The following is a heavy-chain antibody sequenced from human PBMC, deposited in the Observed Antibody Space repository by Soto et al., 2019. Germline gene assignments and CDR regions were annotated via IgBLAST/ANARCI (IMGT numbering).Heavy chain of an antibody. J-gene: IGHJ4*02. CDR3: ATNLNGYLDY. CDR1: GYTFTSYG. CDR2: ISAYNGNT. V-gene: IGHV1-18*01. Sequence: ASVKVSCKSSGYTFTSYGISCVRQAPGQGLEWMGWISAYNGNTNYAQKLQGRVTMTTDTSTSTAYMELRSLRSDDTAVYYCATNLNGYLDYWGQGTLVTVSS. D-gene: IGHD2-8*01.